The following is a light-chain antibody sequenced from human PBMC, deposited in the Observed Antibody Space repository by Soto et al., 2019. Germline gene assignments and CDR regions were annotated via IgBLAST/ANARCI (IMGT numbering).Light chain of an antibody. V-gene: IGKV1-5*03. Sequence: DIQMTQSPSTLSASVGDRVTITCRASQSISSWLAWYQQKPGKPPMLLIYKASTLASGVPSRFSGGGSETEFTLTISSLQPDDLATYYCQHYHSYLYTFGQGTKLEIK. CDR1: QSISSW. J-gene: IGKJ2*01. CDR2: KAS. CDR3: QHYHSYLYT.